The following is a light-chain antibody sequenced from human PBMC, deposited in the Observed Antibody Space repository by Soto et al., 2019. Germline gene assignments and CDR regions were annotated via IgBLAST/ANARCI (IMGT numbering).Light chain of an antibody. CDR2: DAS. J-gene: IGKJ1*01. V-gene: IGKV3-11*01. Sequence: EIVLTQSPATLSLSPGDRATLSCRASQSVSSYLAWYQQKPGQAPRLLIYDASSRATGIPARFSGSGSGTDFTLTISSLEPEDYAVYYCQQRTSWPQTFGQGPKVEI. CDR3: QQRTSWPQT. CDR1: QSVSSY.